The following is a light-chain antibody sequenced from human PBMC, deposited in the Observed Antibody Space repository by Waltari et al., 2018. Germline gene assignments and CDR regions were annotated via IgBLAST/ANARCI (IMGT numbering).Light chain of an antibody. CDR1: QSVINY. CDR3: HHRGSGPYP. V-gene: IGKV3-11*01. Sequence: EIVLTQSPATLSLSPGERATLSCRASQSVINYLGWSQLKPGQVPKLVISDASTRPAGIPRRFIGSGAGADFTLTISNVEPEHVPVYVCHHRGSGPYPVGHGTRLGMK. J-gene: IGKJ5*01. CDR2: DAS.